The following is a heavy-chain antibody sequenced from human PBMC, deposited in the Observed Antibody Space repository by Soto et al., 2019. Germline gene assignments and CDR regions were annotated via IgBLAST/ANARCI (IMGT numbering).Heavy chain of an antibody. J-gene: IGHJ4*02. Sequence: EVQLLESGGGLVQPGGSLRLSCTASGFTFSTFDMTWVRQAPGKGLEWVSLIRGVAGSTHYADSVKGRFTISKDNSKKMLYLEMNSLRGDDTAVYFCVKGAWLDYWGQGSMVTVSS. V-gene: IGHV3-23*01. CDR2: IRGVAGST. CDR3: VKGAWLDY. CDR1: GFTFSTFD.